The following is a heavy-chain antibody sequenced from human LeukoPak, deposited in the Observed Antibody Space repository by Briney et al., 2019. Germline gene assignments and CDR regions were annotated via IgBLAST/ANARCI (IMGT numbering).Heavy chain of an antibody. CDR1: GYTFTGYY. D-gene: IGHD2-21*02. J-gene: IGHJ3*02. V-gene: IGHV1-2*02. CDR3: ARDRVYGGYDYGFVQALYCGGDCYSFAFDI. Sequence: ASVKVSCKASGYTFTGYYMHWVRQAPGQGLEWMGWINPNSGGTNYAQKFQGRVTMTRDTSISTAYMELSRLRSDDTAVYYCARDRVYGGYDYGFVQALYCGGDCYSFAFDIWGQGTMVTVSS. CDR2: INPNSGGT.